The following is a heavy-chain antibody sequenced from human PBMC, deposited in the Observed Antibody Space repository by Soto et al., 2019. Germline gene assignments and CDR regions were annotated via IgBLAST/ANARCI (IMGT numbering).Heavy chain of an antibody. CDR2: IKTDASEK. CDR3: ARRRSVGSRTIFDS. CDR1: GFISHWYW. Sequence: GGSMRLCCAAAGFISHWYWMSWVREAPGKGQEWLATIKTDASEKKYVDSVKGRFTVSRDNAKNSVYLQMDSLRSEDTAVYYCARRRSVGSRTIFDSWGQGTLVTVSS. V-gene: IGHV3-7*01. J-gene: IGHJ4*02. D-gene: IGHD2-15*01.